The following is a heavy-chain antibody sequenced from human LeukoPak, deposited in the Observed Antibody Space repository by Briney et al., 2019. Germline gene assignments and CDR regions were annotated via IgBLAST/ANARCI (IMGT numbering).Heavy chain of an antibody. CDR1: GYTFTSYG. CDR3: ARGRRWGDSSGYYYSNWFDP. CDR2: MNPNSGNT. Sequence: GASVKVSCKASGYTFTSYGINWVRQATGQGLEWMGWMNPNSGNTGYAQKFQGRVTMTRNTSISTAYMELSSLRSEDTAVYYCARGRRWGDSSGYYYSNWFDPWGQGTLVTVSS. V-gene: IGHV1-8*01. J-gene: IGHJ5*02. D-gene: IGHD3-22*01.